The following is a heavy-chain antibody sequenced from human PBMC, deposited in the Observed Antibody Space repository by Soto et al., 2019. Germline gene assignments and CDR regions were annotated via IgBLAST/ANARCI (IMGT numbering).Heavy chain of an antibody. CDR3: AGVYGTTWSYGMDF. Sequence: XNLVRQAPGKGLEWISYIRSTRTAIYYADSVRGRFTVSRDNAKNSLCLQMNSLRAEDTAGYYSAGVYGTTWSYGMDFWGQGTKVTV. CDR2: IRSTRTAI. V-gene: IGHV3-48*04. J-gene: IGHJ6*02. D-gene: IGHD1-1*01.